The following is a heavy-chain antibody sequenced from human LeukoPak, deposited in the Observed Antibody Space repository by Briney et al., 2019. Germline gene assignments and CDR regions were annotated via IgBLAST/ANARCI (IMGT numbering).Heavy chain of an antibody. D-gene: IGHD1-7*01. J-gene: IGHJ5*02. CDR2: ISGYNGKT. CDR1: GYSFSSCS. Sequence: GASVKVSCKASGYSFSSCSIGWVRQAPGQGLEWMGWISGYNGKTKYAEKFQDRVTLTTDTSTSTAYMEMRSLRHDDTAIYYCARGLQWNYDLGWVAPWGTGTLVAVSS. CDR3: ARGLQWNYDLGWVAP. V-gene: IGHV1-18*01.